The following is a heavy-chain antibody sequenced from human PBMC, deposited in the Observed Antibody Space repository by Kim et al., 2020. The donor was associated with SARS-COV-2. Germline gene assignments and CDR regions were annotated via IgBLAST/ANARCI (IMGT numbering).Heavy chain of an antibody. CDR2: INHSGST. D-gene: IGHD6-13*01. CDR3: ARGLCSSSWYGEKYYFDY. V-gene: IGHV4-34*01. CDR1: GGSFSGYY. Sequence: SETLSLTCAVYGGSFSGYYWSWIRQPPGKGLEWIGEINHSGSTNYNPSLKSRVTISVDTSKNQFSLKLSSVTAADTAVYYCARGLCSSSWYGEKYYFDYWGQGTLVTVSS. J-gene: IGHJ4*02.